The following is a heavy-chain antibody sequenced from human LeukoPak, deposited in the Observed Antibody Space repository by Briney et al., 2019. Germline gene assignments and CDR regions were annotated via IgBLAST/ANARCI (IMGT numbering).Heavy chain of an antibody. CDR3: AGGGGYSYGPFYYYYYGMDV. J-gene: IGHJ6*02. D-gene: IGHD5-18*01. V-gene: IGHV3-23*01. CDR1: GFTFSSSA. Sequence: GGSLRLSCAASGFTFSSSAMSWVRQAPGKGLEWVSAISNNGGYTYYADSVKGRFTISRDNSKNTLYLQMNSLRAEDTAVYYCAGGGGYSYGPFYYYYYGMDVWGQGTTVTVSS. CDR2: ISNNGGYT.